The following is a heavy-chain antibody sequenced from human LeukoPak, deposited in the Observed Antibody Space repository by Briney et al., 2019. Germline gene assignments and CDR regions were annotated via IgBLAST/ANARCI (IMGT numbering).Heavy chain of an antibody. CDR2: IYTSGST. CDR1: GGSISSGSYY. V-gene: IGHV4-61*02. CDR3: AAARGIRYYFDY. D-gene: IGHD3-16*01. Sequence: PSETLSLTCTVSGGSISSGSYYWSWIRQPAGKGLEWIGRIYTSGSTNYNPSLKSRVTISVDTSKNQFSLKLSSVTAADTAVYYCAAARGIRYYFDYWGQGTLFTVSS. J-gene: IGHJ4*02.